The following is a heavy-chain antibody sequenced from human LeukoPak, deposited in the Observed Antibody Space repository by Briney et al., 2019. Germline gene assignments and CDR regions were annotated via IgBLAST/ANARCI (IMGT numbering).Heavy chain of an antibody. Sequence: SETLSLTCTVSGGSISSGSYYWSWIRQPAGKGLEWIGRIYTSGSTNYNPSLKSRVTISVDTSKNQFSLKLSSVTAADTAVYYCARDLGIAAAGAGDYWGQGTLVTVSS. J-gene: IGHJ4*02. CDR2: IYTSGST. D-gene: IGHD6-13*01. CDR3: ARDLGIAAAGAGDY. V-gene: IGHV4-61*02. CDR1: GGSISSGSYY.